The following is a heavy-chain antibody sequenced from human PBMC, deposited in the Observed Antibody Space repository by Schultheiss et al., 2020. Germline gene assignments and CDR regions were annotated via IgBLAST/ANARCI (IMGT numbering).Heavy chain of an antibody. V-gene: IGHV1-8*02. CDR3: ARGGDFWSGYSGDDAFDI. CDR2: INPNSGGT. Sequence: ASVKVSCKASGYTFTSYGISWVRQAPGQGLEWMGWINPNSGGTNYAQKFQGRVTMTRNTSISTAYMELSSLRSEDTAVYYCARGGDFWSGYSGDDAFDIWGQGTMVTVSS. J-gene: IGHJ3*02. CDR1: GYTFTSYG. D-gene: IGHD3-3*01.